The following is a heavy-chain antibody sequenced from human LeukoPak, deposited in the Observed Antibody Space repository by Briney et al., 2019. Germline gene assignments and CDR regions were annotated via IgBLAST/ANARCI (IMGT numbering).Heavy chain of an antibody. CDR1: GYTFDIYG. D-gene: IGHD6-13*01. V-gene: IGHV1-18*01. CDR2: IATYNGKT. Sequence: GALVKVSCKASGYTFDIYGITWVRQAPGQGLEWMGWIATYNGKTDYAQNLQGRVTMTTDMSTSTAYMELRSLRADDTAVYYCARVGNSFYYYMDVWGKGTPVTVTS. J-gene: IGHJ6*03. CDR3: ARVGNSFYYYMDV.